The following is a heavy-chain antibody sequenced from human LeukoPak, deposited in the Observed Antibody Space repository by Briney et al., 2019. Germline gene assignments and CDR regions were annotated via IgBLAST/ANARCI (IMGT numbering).Heavy chain of an antibody. CDR3: ARVLCSGGSCPADY. CDR1: GYTFTSYG. J-gene: IGHJ4*02. V-gene: IGHV1-18*04. Sequence: ASVKVSCKASGYTFTSYGISWVRQAPGQGLEWTGWISAYNGNTNYAQKLQGRVTMTTDTSTSTAYMELRSLRSDDTAVYYCARVLCSGGSCPADYWGQGTLVTVSS. CDR2: ISAYNGNT. D-gene: IGHD2-15*01.